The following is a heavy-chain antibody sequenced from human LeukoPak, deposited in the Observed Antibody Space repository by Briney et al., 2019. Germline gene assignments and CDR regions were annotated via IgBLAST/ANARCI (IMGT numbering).Heavy chain of an antibody. CDR3: ARESRTHYYDSSGYQYFDC. V-gene: IGHV4-31*03. Sequence: SETLSLTCTVSGGSISSGGYYWSWIRQHPGKGLEWIGYIYYSGSTYYNPSLKSRVTISVDTSKNQFSLKLSSVTAADTAVYYCARESRTHYYDSSGYQYFDCWGQGTLVTVSS. D-gene: IGHD3-22*01. CDR2: IYYSGST. J-gene: IGHJ4*02. CDR1: GGSISSGGYY.